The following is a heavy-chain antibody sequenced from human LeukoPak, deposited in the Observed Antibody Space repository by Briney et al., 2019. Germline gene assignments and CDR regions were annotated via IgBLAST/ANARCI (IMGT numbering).Heavy chain of an antibody. CDR1: GDSISSDIW. CDR3: AREATVTTAGFDY. Sequence: SGTLSLTCAVSGDSISSDIWWNWVRQHPGKGLEWIGYIYYSGSTYYNPSLKSRVTISVDTSKNQSSLKLSSVTAADTAVYYCAREATVTTAGFDYWGQGTLVTVSS. J-gene: IGHJ4*02. V-gene: IGHV4-31*11. CDR2: IYYSGST. D-gene: IGHD4-17*01.